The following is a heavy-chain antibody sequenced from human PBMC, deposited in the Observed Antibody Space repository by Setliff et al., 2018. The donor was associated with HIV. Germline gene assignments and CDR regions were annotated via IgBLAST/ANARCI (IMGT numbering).Heavy chain of an antibody. CDR3: ARSRVGSSDAFDV. D-gene: IGHD3-10*01. V-gene: IGHV5-51*01. CDR2: IYPGDSDT. CDR1: GYSFASYW. J-gene: IGHJ3*01. Sequence: ESLKISCKGSGYSFASYWIGWVRQMPGKGLEWMGIIYPGDSDTRYNPSFQGQVTISVDKSITSAFLQLRRVKVSDTGLYFCARSRVGSSDAFDVWGQGTLVT.